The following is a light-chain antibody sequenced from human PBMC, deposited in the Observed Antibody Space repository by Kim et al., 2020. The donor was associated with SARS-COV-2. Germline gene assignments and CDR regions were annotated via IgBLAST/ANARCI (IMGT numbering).Light chain of an antibody. CDR1: QSVSSSY. CDR2: GAS. J-gene: IGKJ1*01. Sequence: SPGDRATLSCRASQSVSSSYLAWYQQKPGQAPRLLIYGASSRATGIPDRFSGSGSGTDFTLTISRLEPEDFAVYYCQQYGSSLRTFGQGTKVDIK. V-gene: IGKV3-20*01. CDR3: QQYGSSLRT.